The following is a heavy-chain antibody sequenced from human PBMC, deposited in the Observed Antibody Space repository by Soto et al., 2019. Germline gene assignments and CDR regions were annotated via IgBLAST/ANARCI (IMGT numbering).Heavy chain of an antibody. V-gene: IGHV1-24*01. CDR3: ATGIVGATTSWYFDY. Sequence: ASVKVSCKVSGYTLTELSMHGVRQAPGKGLEWMGGFDPEDGETIYAQKFQGRVTMTEDTSTDTAYMELSSLRSEDTAVYYCATGIVGATTSWYFDYWGQGTLVTVSS. CDR2: FDPEDGET. CDR1: GYTLTELS. D-gene: IGHD1-26*01. J-gene: IGHJ4*02.